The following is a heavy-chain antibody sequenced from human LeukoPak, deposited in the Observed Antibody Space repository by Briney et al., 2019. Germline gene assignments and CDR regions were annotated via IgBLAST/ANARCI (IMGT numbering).Heavy chain of an antibody. CDR2: ISYDGSNK. Sequence: GGSLRLSCAASGFTFSSYAMSWVRQAPGKGLEWVAVISYDGSNKYYADSVKGRFTISRDNSKNTLYLQMNSLRAEDTAVYYCARDSTSFLHDYWGQGTLVTVSS. CDR1: GFTFSSYA. CDR3: ARDSTSFLHDY. D-gene: IGHD2-2*01. V-gene: IGHV3-30-3*01. J-gene: IGHJ4*02.